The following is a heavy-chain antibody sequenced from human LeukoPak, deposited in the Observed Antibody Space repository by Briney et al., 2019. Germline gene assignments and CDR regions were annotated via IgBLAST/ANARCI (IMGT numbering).Heavy chain of an antibody. CDR3: AREGAAAGTPNYYYYYYMDV. J-gene: IGHJ6*03. CDR2: FDPEDGET. CDR1: GYTLTELS. D-gene: IGHD6-13*01. V-gene: IGHV1-24*01. Sequence: ASVKVSCKVSGYTLTELSMHWVRQAPGKGLEWMGGFDPEDGETIYAQKFQGRVTITTDESTSTAYMELSSLRSEDTAVYYCAREGAAAGTPNYYYYYYMDVWGKGTTVTVSS.